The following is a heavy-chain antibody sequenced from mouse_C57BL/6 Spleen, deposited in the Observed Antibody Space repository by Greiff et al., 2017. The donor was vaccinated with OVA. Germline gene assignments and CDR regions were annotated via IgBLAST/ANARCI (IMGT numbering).Heavy chain of an antibody. D-gene: IGHD1-1*01. V-gene: IGHV14-2*01. CDR2: IDPEDGDT. CDR3: AREDYGSSLWFAY. CDR1: GFNIKDYY. J-gene: IGHJ3*01. Sequence: EVQLQQSGAELVKPGASVKLSCTASGFNIKDYYMHWVKQRTEQGLEWIGRIDPEDGDTKYAPKFQGKATITADTSSNTAYLQLSSLTSEDTAVYYCAREDYGSSLWFAYWGQGTLVTVSA.